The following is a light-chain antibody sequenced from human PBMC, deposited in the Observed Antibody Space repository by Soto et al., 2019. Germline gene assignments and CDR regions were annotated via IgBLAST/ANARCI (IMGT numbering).Light chain of an antibody. J-gene: IGKJ1*01. Sequence: IQMTQSPSSLSASVGDRVTITCRASQGITNYLVWFQQKPGKAPKSLIYAASRLHSGVPSRFSSSGSGRDFTLTISSLQPEDFATYYCQHYDGYPRTFGQGTEVEFK. V-gene: IGKV1-16*01. CDR2: AAS. CDR1: QGITNY. CDR3: QHYDGYPRT.